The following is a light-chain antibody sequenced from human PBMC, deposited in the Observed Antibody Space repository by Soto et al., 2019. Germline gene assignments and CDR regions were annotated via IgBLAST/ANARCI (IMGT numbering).Light chain of an antibody. V-gene: IGLV2-8*01. CDR3: SSYAGSNNWV. CDR1: SSDVGGYKY. J-gene: IGLJ3*02. CDR2: EVS. Sequence: QSALTQPPSASGSPGQSVTISCTGTSSDVGGYKYVSWYQQHPDKAPKLMIYEVSKRPSGVPDRFSGSKSGNTASLTVSGLQAEDEADYYCSSYAGSNNWVFGGGTKL.